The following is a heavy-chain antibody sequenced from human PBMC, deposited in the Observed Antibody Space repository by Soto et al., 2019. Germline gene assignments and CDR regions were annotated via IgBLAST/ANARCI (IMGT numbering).Heavy chain of an antibody. CDR3: AREVVVFGVIIPTPMDV. CDR1: GFTFSGYE. V-gene: IGHV3-48*03. CDR2: ISGSGTTR. Sequence: EVQLVESGGGLVRPGGSLRLSCAASGFTFSGYEMNWVRQAPGKGLEWVSYISGSGTTRYYADSVKGRFTISRDNAKDSLYLQMNSLRAEDTAVYYCAREVVVFGVIIPTPMDVWGQGTTVTVSS. J-gene: IGHJ6*02. D-gene: IGHD3-22*01.